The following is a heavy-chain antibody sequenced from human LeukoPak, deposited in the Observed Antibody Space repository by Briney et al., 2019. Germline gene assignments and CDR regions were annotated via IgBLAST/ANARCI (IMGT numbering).Heavy chain of an antibody. V-gene: IGHV3-15*07. D-gene: IGHD2-15*01. Sequence: KSGGSLRLSCTASGLTFNDAWMNWVRQIPGKGLEWVGRSKSKTDGGTTDYTAPVKGRFTISRDESKNTLYLQMNSLKIEDTAVYYCTTLPWAAGRAHWGQGNLVTVSS. J-gene: IGHJ4*02. CDR3: TTLPWAAGRAH. CDR2: SKSKTDGGTT. CDR1: GLTFNDAW.